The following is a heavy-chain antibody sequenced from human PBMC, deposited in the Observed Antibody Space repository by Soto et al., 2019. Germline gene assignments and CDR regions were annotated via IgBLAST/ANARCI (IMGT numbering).Heavy chain of an antibody. Sequence: GSLRLSCAASGFTFTDYVIHWVRQAPGQGLEWVAHRWFDGSSEGYADPVKGRFTVSRDNSKKTLDLQMSSLRVEDTAVYYCARDQLILPAHDFFYGSDFWGQGATVTVSS. CDR3: ARDQLILPAHDFFYGSDF. CDR2: RWFDGSSE. V-gene: IGHV3-33*01. CDR1: GFTFTDYV. D-gene: IGHD2-21*02. J-gene: IGHJ6*02.